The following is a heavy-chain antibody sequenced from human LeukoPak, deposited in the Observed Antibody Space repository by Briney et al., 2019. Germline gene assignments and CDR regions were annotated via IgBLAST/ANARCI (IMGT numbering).Heavy chain of an antibody. CDR1: GFIFSSYS. CDR3: ARVLHKRMYDSTTYYAY. Sequence: GGSLRLSCAASGFIFSSYSMNWVRQAPGKGLEWVSYISSSSSTIYYADSVKGRFTISRDNAKNSLYLQMNSLRAEDTAVYYCARVLHKRMYDSTTYYAYWGQGIPVTVSS. J-gene: IGHJ4*02. CDR2: ISSSSSTI. V-gene: IGHV3-48*01. D-gene: IGHD3-22*01.